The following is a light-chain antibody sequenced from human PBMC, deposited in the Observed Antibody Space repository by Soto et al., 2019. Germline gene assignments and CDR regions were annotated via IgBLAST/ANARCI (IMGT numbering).Light chain of an antibody. CDR1: QPLFYGSSDRNY. Sequence: DVVMTQSPGSLAVSLGERATINCKSSQPLFYGSSDRNYLAWYQQKPGQPPKLLISLASTRESGVPDRFSGAGSRTDFTLTISDLQAEDVAVYYCQHYYNIPRTFGQGTKLEIK. J-gene: IGKJ2*01. CDR3: QHYYNIPRT. CDR2: LAS. V-gene: IGKV4-1*01.